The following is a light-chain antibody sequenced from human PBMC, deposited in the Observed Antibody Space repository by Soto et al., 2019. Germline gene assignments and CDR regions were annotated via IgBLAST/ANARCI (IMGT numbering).Light chain of an antibody. CDR3: ASYTSSSTSVI. CDR2: EVS. CDR1: SSDVGGYKY. J-gene: IGLJ2*01. V-gene: IGLV2-14*01. Sequence: QPVLTQPASVSGSPGQSITISCTGTSSDVGGYKYVSWYQQHPDKAPKLIIFEVSNRPSGISSRFSGSKSGNTASLTISGLQDEDEADYYCASYTSSSTSVIFGRGTKVTVL.